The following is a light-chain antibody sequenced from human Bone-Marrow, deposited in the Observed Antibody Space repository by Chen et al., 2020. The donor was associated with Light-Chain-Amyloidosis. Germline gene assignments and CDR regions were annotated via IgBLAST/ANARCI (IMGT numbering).Light chain of an antibody. J-gene: IGLJ3*02. CDR1: SGSIATNY. V-gene: IGLV6-57*01. Sequence: NFMLTQPHSVSESPGKTVIISCTRSSGSIATNYVQWYQQRPGSSPTTVIYEDDQRPSGVPDRCSGSSDRSSNSASLTISGLKTKDEADYYCQSYQGSSQGVFGGGTKLTVL. CDR3: QSYQGSSQGV. CDR2: EDD.